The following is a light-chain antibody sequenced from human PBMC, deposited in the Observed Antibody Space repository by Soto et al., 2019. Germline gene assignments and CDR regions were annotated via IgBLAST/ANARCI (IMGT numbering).Light chain of an antibody. J-gene: IGKJ1*01. CDR2: WAS. CDR1: QSVLYSSNNKNY. Sequence: DIVMTQSPDSLAVSLGERATINCKSSQSVLYSSNNKNYLAWYQQKPGQPPKLLIYWASTRESGVPDRFSGSGSGTDFTLTISSLQAEDVAVYYCQQCYSAPPTTFGQGTKVEIK. V-gene: IGKV4-1*01. CDR3: QQCYSAPPTT.